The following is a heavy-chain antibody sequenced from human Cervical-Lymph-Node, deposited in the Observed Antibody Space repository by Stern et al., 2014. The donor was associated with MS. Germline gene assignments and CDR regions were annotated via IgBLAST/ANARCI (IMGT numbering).Heavy chain of an antibody. V-gene: IGHV4-59*01. Sequence: QVQLVESGPGLVKPSETLSLMCSVSSGFIGNNYWSWIRQPPGKGLEWIGHLYYSGSTYYNPSLKSRVTISLDTSKNQLSLRLSSVTAADTAVYYCARAGPYDYIWGNFRHRAFYFDSWGQGALVTVS. D-gene: IGHD3-16*02. CDR2: LYYSGST. CDR1: SGFIGNNY. J-gene: IGHJ4*02. CDR3: ARAGPYDYIWGNFRHRAFYFDS.